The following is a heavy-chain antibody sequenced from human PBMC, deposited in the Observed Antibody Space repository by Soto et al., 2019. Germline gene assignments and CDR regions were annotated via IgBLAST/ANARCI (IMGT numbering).Heavy chain of an antibody. CDR1: GGTFGNSA. J-gene: IGHJ6*02. D-gene: IGHD6-25*01. Sequence: QVQLVQSGAEVKKPGSSVTVSCKASGGTFGNSAISWVRQAPGQGLEWMGGIIPIFPTADYEQKFQGRVTITADENTSTAYMGLTSLKSEDTAVYYWARDKDRLQCGGNYYYAMDGWGQGTTVTVSS. V-gene: IGHV1-69*12. CDR3: ARDKDRLQCGGNYYYAMDG. CDR2: IIPIFPTA.